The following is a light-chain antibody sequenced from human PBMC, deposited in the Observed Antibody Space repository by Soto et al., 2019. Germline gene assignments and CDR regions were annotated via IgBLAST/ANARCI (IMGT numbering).Light chain of an antibody. V-gene: IGKV1-6*01. CDR2: AAS. CDR1: QGIRND. CDR3: LQDYNYPRT. J-gene: IGKJ1*01. Sequence: ALQMTQSPSSLSASVGDRVTITCRASQGIRNDLGWYQQKPGKAPKLLIYAASTLQSGVPSRFSGSGSGTDFTLTISSLQPEDFATYYCLQDYNYPRTFGQGTKVEIQ.